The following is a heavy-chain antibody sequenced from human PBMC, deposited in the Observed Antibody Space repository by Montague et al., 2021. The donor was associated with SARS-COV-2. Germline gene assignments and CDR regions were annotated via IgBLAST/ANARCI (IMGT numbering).Heavy chain of an antibody. Sequence: SETLSLTCTVSGGPIDKYFWNWIRQAPGRGLEWIGYVFYTGSTTYNPSLKSQVTISVDTSKNQFSLKLSSVTAADTAVDYCARSTFYSSGWWDNWYFDLWGRGTLVTVSS. CDR3: ARSTFYSSGWWDNWYFDL. CDR1: GGPIDKYF. CDR2: VFYTGST. V-gene: IGHV4-59*08. J-gene: IGHJ2*01. D-gene: IGHD6-19*01.